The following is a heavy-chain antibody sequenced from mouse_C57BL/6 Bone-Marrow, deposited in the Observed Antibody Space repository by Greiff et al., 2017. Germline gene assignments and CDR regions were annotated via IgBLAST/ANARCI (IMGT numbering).Heavy chain of an antibody. V-gene: IGHV1-55*01. CDR2: IYPTSGRT. J-gene: IGHJ2*01. CDR1: GYTFTSYW. Sequence: QVQLQQPGAELVKPGASVKMSCKASGYTFTSYWITWVKQRPGQGLEWIGDIYPTSGRTHYNEKFKSKAILTVDTSSNTAYMQLSSLTSEDSAVFYCARSGPLARSFDYWGQGTTLTVSS. D-gene: IGHD3-1*01. CDR3: ARSGPLARSFDY.